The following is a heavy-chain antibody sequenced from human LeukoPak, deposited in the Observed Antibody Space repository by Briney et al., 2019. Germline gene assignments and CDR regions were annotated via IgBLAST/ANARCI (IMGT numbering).Heavy chain of an antibody. J-gene: IGHJ4*02. CDR1: GGSFSGYY. Sequence: PSETLSLTCAVYGGSFSGYYWSWIRQPPGKGLEWIGEINHSGSTNYNPSLKSRVTISVDTSKNQFSLKLSSVTAADTAVYYCARGGYSYGQYFDYWAREPWSPSPQ. CDR3: ARGGYSYGQYFDY. V-gene: IGHV4-34*01. CDR2: INHSGST. D-gene: IGHD5-18*01.